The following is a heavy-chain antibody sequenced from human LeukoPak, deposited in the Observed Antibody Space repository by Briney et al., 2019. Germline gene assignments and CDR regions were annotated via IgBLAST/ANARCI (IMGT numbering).Heavy chain of an antibody. D-gene: IGHD2-15*01. J-gene: IGHJ4*02. CDR3: ATAEPRRYCSGGSCYVDDY. CDR2: FDPEDGET. Sequence: ASVKVSCKVSGYTLTELSMHWVRQAPGKGLEWMGGFDPEDGETIYAQKFQGRVTMTEDTSTDTAYKELSSLRSEDTAVYYCATAEPRRYCSGGSCYVDDYWGQGTLVTVSS. V-gene: IGHV1-24*01. CDR1: GYTLTELS.